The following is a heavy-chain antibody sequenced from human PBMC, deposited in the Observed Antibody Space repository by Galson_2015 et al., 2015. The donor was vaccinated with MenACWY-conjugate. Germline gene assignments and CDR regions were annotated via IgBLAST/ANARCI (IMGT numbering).Heavy chain of an antibody. V-gene: IGHV2-70*18. Sequence: FSLSTYEMCIYWVRQPPGKALEWLARIDWRDNKYYTTSLKTRLTISKDTSTNQVVLTMTNVDPVDTATYYCARMHIVLDATDAFDIWGQGTMVTVSS. CDR1: FSLSTYEMC. CDR3: ARMHIVLDATDAFDI. D-gene: IGHD3-22*01. CDR2: IDWRDNK. J-gene: IGHJ3*02.